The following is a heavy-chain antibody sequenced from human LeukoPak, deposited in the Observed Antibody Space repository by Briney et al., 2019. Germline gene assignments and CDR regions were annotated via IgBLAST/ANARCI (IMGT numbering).Heavy chain of an antibody. J-gene: IGHJ4*02. CDR2: IYNSGDT. CDR3: AKGKGASDS. V-gene: IGHV4-59*01. CDR1: GDSISNYY. Sequence: PSETLSLTCTVSGDSISNYYWTWIRQPPGKGLEWIGYIYNSGDTKYNPSLKSRVTMSVDTSKNQFSLKLNSVTTTDTAMYYCAKGKGASDSWGQGTLVTVSS. D-gene: IGHD3-16*01.